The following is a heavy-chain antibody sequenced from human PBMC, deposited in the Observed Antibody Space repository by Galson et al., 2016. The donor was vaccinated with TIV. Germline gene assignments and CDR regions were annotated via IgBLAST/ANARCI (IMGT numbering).Heavy chain of an antibody. J-gene: IGHJ4*02. CDR2: TIPIFGTA. CDR3: ARGALKYHYDSRGYFFDY. V-gene: IGHV1-69*06. Sequence: SCKASGGIFSNYGINWVRQAPGQGLEWMGGTIPIFGTAIYAQKFQGRVTITADRSTTTVYMELSSLRSEDTAVYYCARGALKYHYDSRGYFFDYWGQGTLVTVSS. D-gene: IGHD3-22*01. CDR1: GGIFSNYG.